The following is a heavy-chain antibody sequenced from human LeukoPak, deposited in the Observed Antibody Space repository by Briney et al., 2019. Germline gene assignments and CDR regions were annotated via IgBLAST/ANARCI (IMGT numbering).Heavy chain of an antibody. CDR1: GFTFSDQG. CDR2: IRYDRSNK. J-gene: IGHJ4*02. D-gene: IGHD3-22*01. V-gene: IGHV3-30*02. Sequence: PGGSLRLSCAPTGFTFSDQGMHGVRQAPGKGLEWVAFIRYDRSNKYYADSVKGRFTISRDNSENTVYLQMNSLRDEDTAVYYCEKESSTIFYDSSAFFNYWGQGTLVIVSS. CDR3: EKESSTIFYDSSAFFNY.